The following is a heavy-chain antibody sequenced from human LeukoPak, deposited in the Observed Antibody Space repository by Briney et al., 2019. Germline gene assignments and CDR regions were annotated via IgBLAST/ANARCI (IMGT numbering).Heavy chain of an antibody. CDR2: INDSGGT. Sequence: SETLSLTCAVYDGSFSDYYWSWIRQPPGKGLEWIGEINDSGGTNYNPSLKSRVTISSDTSRNQFSLRLSSVTAADRAVYYCAISLHHYDNSGYWVHTRKIDYWGQGTVVTVSS. CDR3: AISLHHYDNSGYWVHTRKIDY. D-gene: IGHD3-22*01. CDR1: DGSFSDYY. J-gene: IGHJ4*02. V-gene: IGHV4-34*01.